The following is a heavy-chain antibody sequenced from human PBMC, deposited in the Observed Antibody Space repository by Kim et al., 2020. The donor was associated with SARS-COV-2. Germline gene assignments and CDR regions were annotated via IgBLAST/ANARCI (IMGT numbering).Heavy chain of an antibody. CDR3: ARGVRILYW. CDR2: INHSGST. CDR1: GGSFSGYY. Sequence: SETLSLTCAVYGGSFSGYYWSWIRQPPGKGLEWIGEINHSGSTNYNPSLKSRVTISVDTSKNQFSLKLSSVTAADTAVYYCARGVRILYWWGQGNLVTVSS. D-gene: IGHD2-8*02. J-gene: IGHJ4*02. V-gene: IGHV4-34*01.